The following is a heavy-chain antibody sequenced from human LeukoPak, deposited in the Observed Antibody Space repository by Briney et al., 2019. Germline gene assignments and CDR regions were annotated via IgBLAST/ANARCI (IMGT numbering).Heavy chain of an antibody. CDR2: ISSSSSYI. D-gene: IGHD1-26*01. Sequence: GGSLRLSCAASGFTFSSYSMNWVRQAPGKGLEWVSSISSSSSYIYYADSVKGRFTISRDNAKNSLYLQMNTLRDDDTAIYYCVREGWSTFYDYWGQGTLVTVSS. CDR1: GFTFSSYS. J-gene: IGHJ4*02. V-gene: IGHV3-21*01. CDR3: VREGWSTFYDY.